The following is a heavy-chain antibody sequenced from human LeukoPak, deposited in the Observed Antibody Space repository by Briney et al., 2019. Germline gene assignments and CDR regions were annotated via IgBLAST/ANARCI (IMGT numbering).Heavy chain of an antibody. Sequence: SETLSLTCTVSGGSISSGDYYWSWIRQPPGKGLEWIAYMYYSGSTYYNPSLKSRVTMSADTSKNQLSLKLSSVTAADTAVYYCPSPFYYDSRIDPGGQEILVTVS. CDR1: GGSISSGDYY. V-gene: IGHV4-30-4*01. D-gene: IGHD3-22*01. J-gene: IGHJ5*02. CDR3: PSPFYYDSRIDP. CDR2: MYYSGST.